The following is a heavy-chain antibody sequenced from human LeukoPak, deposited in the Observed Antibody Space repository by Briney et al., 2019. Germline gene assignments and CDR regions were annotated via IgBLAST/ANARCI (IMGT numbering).Heavy chain of an antibody. CDR1: GFTFSSYS. D-gene: IGHD3-10*01. Sequence: GGSLRLSCAASGFTFSSYSMNWVRQAPGKGLEWVSSISSSSSYIYYADSVKGRFTISRDNAKNSLYLQMNSLRAEDTAVYYCARDRRDYYYYYGIDVWGQGTTVTVSS. J-gene: IGHJ6*02. V-gene: IGHV3-21*01. CDR3: ARDRRDYYYYYGIDV. CDR2: ISSSSSYI.